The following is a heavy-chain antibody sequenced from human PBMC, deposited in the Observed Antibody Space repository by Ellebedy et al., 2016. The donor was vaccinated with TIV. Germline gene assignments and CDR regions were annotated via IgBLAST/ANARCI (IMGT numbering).Heavy chain of an antibody. J-gene: IGHJ4*02. Sequence: PGGSLRLSCAASGFTFSGYAMSWVRQAPGKGLEWVSTISNTGSRTYYADPVEGRFIISRDNSKRTLFLQMNSLRAEDTALYYCAKGRGGGSDSSAPRYYFDYWGLGTLVTVSS. V-gene: IGHV3-23*01. CDR2: ISNTGSRT. CDR1: GFTFSGYA. D-gene: IGHD3-22*01. CDR3: AKGRGGGSDSSAPRYYFDY.